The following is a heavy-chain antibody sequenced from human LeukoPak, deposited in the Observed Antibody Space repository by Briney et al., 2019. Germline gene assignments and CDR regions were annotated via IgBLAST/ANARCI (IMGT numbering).Heavy chain of an antibody. CDR1: GGSISSSSYY. J-gene: IGHJ4*02. CDR2: IYYRGST. D-gene: IGHD6-6*01. CDR3: ALDHSSSSLFDY. V-gene: IGHV4-39*01. Sequence: PSETLSLTCTVSGGSISSSSYYCVWIRQPPGKGLEWIGSIYYRGSTYYNPSLKSRVTISVDTSKNQFSLKLSTVTAADTAVYYCALDHSSSSLFDYWGQGTLVTVSS.